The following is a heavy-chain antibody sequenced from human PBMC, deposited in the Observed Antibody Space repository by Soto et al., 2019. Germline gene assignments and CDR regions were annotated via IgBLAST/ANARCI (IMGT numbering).Heavy chain of an antibody. CDR1: GFTFSSYS. D-gene: IGHD2-15*01. V-gene: IGHV3-21*01. J-gene: IGHJ4*02. Sequence: PGGSLRLSCAASGFTFSSYSMNWVRQAPGKGLEWVSSISSSSSYIYYADSVKGRFTISRDNAKNSLYLQMNSLRAEDTAVYYCARDLHSGVSCYDYWGQGTLVTVSS. CDR2: ISSSSSYI. CDR3: ARDLHSGVSCYDY.